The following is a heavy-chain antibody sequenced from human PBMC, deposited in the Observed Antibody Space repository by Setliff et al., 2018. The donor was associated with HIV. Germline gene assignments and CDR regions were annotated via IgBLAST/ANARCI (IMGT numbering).Heavy chain of an antibody. CDR1: GFSFSDFW. CDR3: ARVRLYNAALDY. J-gene: IGHJ4*02. Sequence: SLRLSCAASGFSFSDFWMHWVRQVPGKGLAWVSRVYSAGTTTTYADSVKGRFTLSRDSSKNTLSLQMNSLRPEDTAVYYCARVRLYNAALDYWGQGTLVTVSS. CDR2: VYSAGTTT. V-gene: IGHV3-74*01. D-gene: IGHD3-10*01.